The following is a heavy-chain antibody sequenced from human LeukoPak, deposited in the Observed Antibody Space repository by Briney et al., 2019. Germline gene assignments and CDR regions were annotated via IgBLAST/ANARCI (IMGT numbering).Heavy chain of an antibody. V-gene: IGHV4-59*01. CDR2: IYYSGST. D-gene: IGHD7-27*01. CDR1: GASISSYY. CDR3: ATRKLGNDY. J-gene: IGHJ4*02. Sequence: SETLSLTCTVSGASISSYYWNWIRQPPGKGLEWIGYIYYSGSTNYNPSLKSRVTISVDTSKNQFSLKLNSVTAADTAMYYCATRKLGNDYWGQGTLVTVSS.